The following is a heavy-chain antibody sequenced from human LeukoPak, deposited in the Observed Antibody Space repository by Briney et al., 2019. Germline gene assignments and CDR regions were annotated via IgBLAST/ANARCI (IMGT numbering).Heavy chain of an antibody. Sequence: PGGSLRLSCAVSEFPFSDSWMYWVRQAPGKGLEGVANIKWDGSGIAYVDSVRGRFTISRNDDKKPLYLQMDSLRVYDTAVYFCAGGNSMNVWGKGTAVTVSS. D-gene: IGHD1/OR15-1a*01. J-gene: IGHJ6*04. CDR1: EFPFSDSW. CDR3: AGGNSMNV. V-gene: IGHV3-7*03. CDR2: IKWDGSGI.